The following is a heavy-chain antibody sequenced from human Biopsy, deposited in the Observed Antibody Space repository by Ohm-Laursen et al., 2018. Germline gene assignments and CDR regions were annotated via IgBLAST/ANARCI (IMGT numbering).Heavy chain of an antibody. CDR1: GGSISSSNHY. CDR3: ARHSLDDFWSGAHYYFDY. Sequence: SETLSLTCTVSGGSISSSNHYWGWLRPPPGKGLVWIGHVYYSGSTFYNSSLEGRVTVSVDTSKNQFHLRLSSMSASDTAVYYCARHSLDDFWSGAHYYFDYWGLGTLVTVSS. J-gene: IGHJ4*02. V-gene: IGHV4-39*01. CDR2: VYYSGST. D-gene: IGHD3-3*01.